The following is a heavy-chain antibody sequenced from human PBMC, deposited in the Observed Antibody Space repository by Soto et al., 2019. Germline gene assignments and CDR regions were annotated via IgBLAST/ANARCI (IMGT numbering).Heavy chain of an antibody. CDR1: GYTFTSYG. V-gene: IGHV1-18*01. J-gene: IGHJ4*02. D-gene: IGHD1-26*01. CDR3: ARDRLGAPGDH. CDR2: ISGYNANT. Sequence: GASVKVSGNSSGYTFTSYGISWVRQAPGQGLEWMGWISGYNANTNYAQKLQGRVTMTTDTSTSTSYMELRSLRSDDTAVYFCARDRLGAPGDHWRQGTLVTVSS.